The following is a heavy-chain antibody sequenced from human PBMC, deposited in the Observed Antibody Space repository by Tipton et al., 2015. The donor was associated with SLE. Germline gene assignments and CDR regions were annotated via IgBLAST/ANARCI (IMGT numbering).Heavy chain of an antibody. CDR3: AREGDGNSYDY. CDR1: GGSISSSSYY. V-gene: IGHV4-61*01. D-gene: IGHD4-23*01. CDR2: IYYSGST. Sequence: TLSLTCTVSGGSISSSSYYWSWIRQPPGKGLEWIGYIYYSGSTNYNPSLKSRVTISVDTSKNQFSLKLSSVTAADTAVYYCAREGDGNSYDYWGQGTLVTVSS. J-gene: IGHJ4*02.